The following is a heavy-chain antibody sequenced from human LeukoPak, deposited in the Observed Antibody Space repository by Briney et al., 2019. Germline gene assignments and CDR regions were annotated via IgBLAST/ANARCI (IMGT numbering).Heavy chain of an antibody. V-gene: IGHV3-7*01. CDR2: INQDGSEK. CDR1: GFTFSDYW. J-gene: IGHJ3*02. Sequence: GGSLRLSCTVSGFTFSDYWMSWVRQAPGKGLEWVANINQDGSEKYYVDSVMGRFTVSRDNDKNSLYLQMNSLRAEDTAVYYCARDGAFDIWGQGTMVTVSS. CDR3: ARDGAFDI.